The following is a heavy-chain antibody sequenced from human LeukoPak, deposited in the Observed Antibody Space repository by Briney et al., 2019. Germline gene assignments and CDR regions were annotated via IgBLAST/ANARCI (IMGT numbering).Heavy chain of an antibody. J-gene: IGHJ6*02. V-gene: IGHV3-48*02. D-gene: IGHD6-6*01. CDR2: ISSSSSTI. Sequence: GGSLRLSCAASGFTFSSYSMNWVRQAPGKGLEWVSYISSSSSTIYYADSVKGRFTISRDNAKSSLYLQMNSLRDEDTAVYYCARDREIAARLSYYYYYGMDVWGQGTTVTVSS. CDR1: GFTFSSYS. CDR3: ARDREIAARLSYYYYYGMDV.